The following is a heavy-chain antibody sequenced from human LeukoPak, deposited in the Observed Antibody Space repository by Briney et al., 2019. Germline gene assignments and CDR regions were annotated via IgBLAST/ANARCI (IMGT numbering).Heavy chain of an antibody. V-gene: IGHV3-7*01. CDR2: IKQDGSEK. D-gene: IGHD5-18*01. J-gene: IGHJ4*02. Sequence: GGSLRLSCAASGVSFSSYWMTWIRQAPGKGLEWVANIKQDGSEKYYVDSVKGRFTISRDNAKNSLYLQMNSLRAEDTAVYYCARDTGGGYSCYDCWGQGTLVTVSS. CDR1: GVSFSSYW. CDR3: ARDTGGGYSCYDC.